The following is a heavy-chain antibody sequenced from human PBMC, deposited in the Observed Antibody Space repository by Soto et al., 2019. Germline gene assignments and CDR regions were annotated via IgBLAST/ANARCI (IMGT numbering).Heavy chain of an antibody. CDR2: IKQDGSEK. Sequence: GGSLRLSCAASGFTFSSYWMSWVRQAPGNGLEWVANIKQDGSEKYYVDSVKGRFTISRDNAKNSLYLQMNSLRAEDTAVYYCARAGRITIFSTGYPLNAFDIWGQGTMVTVSS. V-gene: IGHV3-7*01. J-gene: IGHJ3*02. CDR1: GFTFSSYW. D-gene: IGHD3-9*01. CDR3: ARAGRITIFSTGYPLNAFDI.